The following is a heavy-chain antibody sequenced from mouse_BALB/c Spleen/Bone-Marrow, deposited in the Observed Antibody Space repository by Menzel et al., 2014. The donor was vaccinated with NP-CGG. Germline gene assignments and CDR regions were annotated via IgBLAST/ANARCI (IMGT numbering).Heavy chain of an antibody. CDR1: GYSFTNYW. V-gene: IGHV1S82*01. J-gene: IGHJ2*01. CDR3: XXXXXPXDY. Sequence: QVQLQQSGAELVRPGAXXKPSCKASGYSFTNYWMNWVKQRPGQGLEWIGMXHPSDXLTRLNQKFKDKATLTVDKSSSTAYMQLXSPTSEXXXXXXXXXXXXPXDYWGXXTTLTVSS. CDR2: XHPSDXLT.